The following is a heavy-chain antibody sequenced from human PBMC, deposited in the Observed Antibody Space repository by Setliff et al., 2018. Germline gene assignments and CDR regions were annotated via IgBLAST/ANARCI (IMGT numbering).Heavy chain of an antibody. CDR1: GGSFSDYY. CDR3: ARGGTFRYFDF. Sequence: SETLSLTCGASGGSFSDYYWSWIRQTPGKGLEWIGEIYHSGGTNYNPSLKSRVTISVDKSKNQFSLKMSSVTAADTAVYYCARGGTFRYFDFWGQGAPVTVSS. J-gene: IGHJ4*02. CDR2: IYHSGGT. V-gene: IGHV4-34*01.